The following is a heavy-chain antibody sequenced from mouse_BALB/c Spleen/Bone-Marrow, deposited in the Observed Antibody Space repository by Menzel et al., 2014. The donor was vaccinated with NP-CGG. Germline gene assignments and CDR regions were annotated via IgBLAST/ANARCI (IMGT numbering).Heavy chain of an antibody. CDR1: DYSITSDYA. Sequence: EVQLVESGPGLVKPSQSLSLTCTVTDYSITSDYAWNWIRQFPGNKLEWMGYISYSGSTSYNPSLKSRISITRDTSKNQFFLQLNSVTTEDTATYYCARYDYDVGYFDYWGQGTTLTVSS. V-gene: IGHV3-2*02. J-gene: IGHJ2*01. CDR2: ISYSGST. CDR3: ARYDYDVGYFDY. D-gene: IGHD2-4*01.